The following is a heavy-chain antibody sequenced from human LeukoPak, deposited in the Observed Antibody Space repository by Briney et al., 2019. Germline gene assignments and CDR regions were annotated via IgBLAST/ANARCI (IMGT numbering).Heavy chain of an antibody. CDR2: DGSNK. V-gene: IGHV3-30*03. CDR3: ASSPTYCSSTSCYINY. Sequence: DGSNKYYVDSVKGRFTISRDNSKNTLYLQMNSLRAEDTAVFYCASSPTYCSSTSCYINYWGQGALVTVSS. J-gene: IGHJ4*02. D-gene: IGHD2-2*02.